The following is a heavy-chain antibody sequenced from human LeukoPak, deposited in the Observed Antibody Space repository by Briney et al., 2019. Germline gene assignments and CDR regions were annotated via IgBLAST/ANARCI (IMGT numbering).Heavy chain of an antibody. CDR1: GFTFSTYY. J-gene: IGHJ4*02. D-gene: IGHD6-6*01. Sequence: GRSLRLSCAASGFTFSTYYMNWVRQAPGKGLEWVSFITGSSSYIYYTDSVKGRFTISRDNAKNSLFLQMNSLRDEDTAVYYCASGFSSSPYFDYWGQGTLVTVSS. CDR2: ITGSSSYI. V-gene: IGHV3-21*01. CDR3: ASGFSSSPYFDY.